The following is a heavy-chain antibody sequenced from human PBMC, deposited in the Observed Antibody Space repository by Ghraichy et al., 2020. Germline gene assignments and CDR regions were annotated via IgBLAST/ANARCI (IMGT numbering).Heavy chain of an antibody. V-gene: IGHV1-8*01. CDR2: MNPNSGNT. J-gene: IGHJ4*02. CDR1: GYTFTSHD. Sequence: ASVKVSCKASGYTFTSHDINWVRQATGQGLEWMGWMNPNSGNTGYAQKFQGRVTMTRSTSTSTAFMELSSLRSDDTAVYYCARGLNYYDSSGSDYIYYFDYWGQGTLVTVSS. CDR3: ARGLNYYDSSGSDYIYYFDY. D-gene: IGHD3-22*01.